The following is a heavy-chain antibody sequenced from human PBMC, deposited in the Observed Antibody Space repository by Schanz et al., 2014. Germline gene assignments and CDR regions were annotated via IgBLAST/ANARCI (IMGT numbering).Heavy chain of an antibody. Sequence: QVQLVESGGDLVKPGGSLRLSCAASGFTFSDYYMSWIRQAPGKGLEWVSYISSSGSYTPYADSVKGRFTISRDNAKXXXXLQMNSLRAEXXXXXXXVREVGAAAGLAWGLDYWGRGPLVTVSS. V-gene: IGHV3-11*05. D-gene: IGHD6-13*01. J-gene: IGHJ4*02. CDR3: VREVGAAAGLAWGLDY. CDR1: GFTFSDYY. CDR2: ISSSGSYT.